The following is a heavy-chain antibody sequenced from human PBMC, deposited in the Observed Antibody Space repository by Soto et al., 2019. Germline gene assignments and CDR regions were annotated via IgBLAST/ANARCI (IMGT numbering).Heavy chain of an antibody. Sequence: SVKVSCKASGGTFSSYAISWVRQAPGQGLEWMGGIIPIFGTANYAQKFQGRVTITADESTSTAYMELSSLRSEDTAVYYCARGDTAMVTCDYWAQGTLVTVSS. V-gene: IGHV1-69*13. CDR2: IIPIFGTA. CDR1: GGTFSSYA. D-gene: IGHD5-18*01. J-gene: IGHJ4*02. CDR3: ARGDTAMVTCDY.